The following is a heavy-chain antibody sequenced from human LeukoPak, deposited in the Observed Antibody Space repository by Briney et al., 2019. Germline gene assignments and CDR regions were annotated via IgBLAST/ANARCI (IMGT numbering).Heavy chain of an antibody. J-gene: IGHJ4*02. CDR2: IYYSGST. Sequence: SETLSLTCTVSGGSISSYYWSWIRQPPGKGLEWIGYIYYSGSTNYNPSLKSRVTISVDTSKNQFSLKLSSVTAADTAVYYCASTMYSSGWSYWGQGTLSPSPQ. V-gene: IGHV4-59*08. CDR1: GGSISSYY. D-gene: IGHD6-19*01. CDR3: ASTMYSSGWSY.